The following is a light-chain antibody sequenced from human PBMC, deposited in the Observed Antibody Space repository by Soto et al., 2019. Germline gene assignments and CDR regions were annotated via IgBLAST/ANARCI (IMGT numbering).Light chain of an antibody. Sequence: QSVLTQPASVSESPGQSITISCTGTSSNVGSYKLVSWYQQHPGKAPKLMIFEVNKRPSGVSNRFSGSKSGNTASLTISWLKVEDEADYYCCSSGGSPTYVFGTGTKVTVL. CDR3: CSSGGSPTYV. CDR2: EVN. V-gene: IGLV2-23*02. J-gene: IGLJ1*01. CDR1: SSNVGSYKL.